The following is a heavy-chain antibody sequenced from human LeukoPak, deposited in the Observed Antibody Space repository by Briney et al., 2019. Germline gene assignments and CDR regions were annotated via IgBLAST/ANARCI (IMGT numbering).Heavy chain of an antibody. CDR1: GFTFSDYY. CDR3: ARAGYYYYDSSGYYFYGMDV. D-gene: IGHD3-22*01. Sequence: XGSLRLSCAASGFTFSDYYMSWIRQAPGKGLEWVSYISSSGSTIYYADSVKGRFTISRDNAKNSLYLQMNSLRAEDTAVYYCARAGYYYYDSSGYYFYGMDVWGQGTTVTVSS. CDR2: ISSSGSTI. V-gene: IGHV3-11*01. J-gene: IGHJ6*02.